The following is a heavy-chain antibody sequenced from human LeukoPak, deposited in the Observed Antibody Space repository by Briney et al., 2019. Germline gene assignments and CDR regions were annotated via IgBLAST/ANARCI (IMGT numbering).Heavy chain of an antibody. CDR3: ATPLDYYDRSDSHQGGD. D-gene: IGHD3-22*01. CDR2: IKHDGSEK. CDR1: GFTFSRHW. V-gene: IGHV3-7*03. Sequence: GGSLRLSCAASGFTFSRHWMTWVRQAPGKGLEWVANIKHDGSEKNYVDSVKGRFTISRDNAKSSVYLQMNSLRAEDTAVYYCATPLDYYDRSDSHQGGDWGQGTLVTVSS. J-gene: IGHJ4*02.